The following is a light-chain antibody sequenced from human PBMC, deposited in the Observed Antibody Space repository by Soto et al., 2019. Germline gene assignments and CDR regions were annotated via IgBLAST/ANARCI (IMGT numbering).Light chain of an antibody. CDR1: QTISSW. CDR2: KAS. CDR3: QHYNSYSEA. J-gene: IGKJ1*01. Sequence: DLQISQSPSTLSGSVGDIVTITCRASQTISSWLAWYQQKPWKAPKLLIYKASTLKSGVPSRFSGSGSGTEFTLTISSLQPDDFANYYCQHYNSYSEAFGQGTKVDIK. V-gene: IGKV1-5*03.